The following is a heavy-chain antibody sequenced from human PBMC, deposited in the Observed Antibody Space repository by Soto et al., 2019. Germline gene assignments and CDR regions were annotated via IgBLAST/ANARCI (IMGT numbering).Heavy chain of an antibody. CDR1: GDSISGYY. D-gene: IGHD6-19*01. Sequence: TLSLTCTVSGDSISGYYWNWIRQPAGKGLEWIGRIYASGSTISNRSLRSRVALSVDTSKNQFSLNLNSVTAADTAMYYCARSGYSSAWYTAFDSWSQGTLVTVSS. CDR2: IYASGST. V-gene: IGHV4-4*07. CDR3: ARSGYSSAWYTAFDS. J-gene: IGHJ4*02.